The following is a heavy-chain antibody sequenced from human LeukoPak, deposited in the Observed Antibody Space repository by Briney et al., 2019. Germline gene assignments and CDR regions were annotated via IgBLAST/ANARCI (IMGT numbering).Heavy chain of an antibody. CDR2: IYHSGDT. J-gene: IGHJ4*02. CDR1: GYSISSNCY. Sequence: SETLSLICDVSGYSISSNCYWGWIRQPPGKGLEWIGSIYHSGDTYYNPSLKNRATCSVDTSKNQFSLKLNSVTAADTAVYYCARAHYDGDYQYYFDYWGQGIPVTVSS. D-gene: IGHD4-17*01. V-gene: IGHV4-38-2*01. CDR3: ARAHYDGDYQYYFDY.